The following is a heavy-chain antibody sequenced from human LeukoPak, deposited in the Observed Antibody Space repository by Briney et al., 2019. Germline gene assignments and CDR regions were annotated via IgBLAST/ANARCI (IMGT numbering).Heavy chain of an antibody. CDR3: ANRLHNDYGDYTFDY. V-gene: IGHV4-39*07. CDR2: INYSGST. D-gene: IGHD4-17*01. CDR1: GGSISSSRYY. Sequence: MSSETLSLTCTVAGGSISSSRYYWGWIREPPGKGLERIMSINYSGSTYYNPSLKSRVTISVDTSKNQFSLKLSSVTAADTAVYYCANRLHNDYGDYTFDYWGQGTLVTVSS. J-gene: IGHJ4*02.